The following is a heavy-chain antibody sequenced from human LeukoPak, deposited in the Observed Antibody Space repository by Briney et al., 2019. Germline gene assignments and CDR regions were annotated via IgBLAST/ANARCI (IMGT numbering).Heavy chain of an antibody. Sequence: GGSLRLSCAASGFAFSSYAMSWVRQPPGKGLEWVSGISNGGRTTYYADSVKGRFTISRDNSKNTVYLQMNSLRAEDTAIYYCVKDVSDNPGDYWGQGTLVTVSS. CDR1: GFAFSSYA. CDR2: ISNGGRTT. V-gene: IGHV3-23*01. D-gene: IGHD1-14*01. CDR3: VKDVSDNPGDY. J-gene: IGHJ4*02.